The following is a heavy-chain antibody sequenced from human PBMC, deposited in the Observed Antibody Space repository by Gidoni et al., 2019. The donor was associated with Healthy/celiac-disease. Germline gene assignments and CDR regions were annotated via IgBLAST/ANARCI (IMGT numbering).Heavy chain of an antibody. Sequence: EVQLLESGGGLVQPGGSLILSCAASGFTFSSYAMSWVRQAPGKGLEWVSAISGSGGSTYYADSVKGRFTISRDNSKNTLYLQMNSLRAEDTAVYYCGGGLAVAGISDYWGQGTLVTVSS. CDR3: GGGLAVAGISDY. J-gene: IGHJ4*02. CDR2: ISGSGGST. CDR1: GFTFSSYA. V-gene: IGHV3-23*01. D-gene: IGHD6-19*01.